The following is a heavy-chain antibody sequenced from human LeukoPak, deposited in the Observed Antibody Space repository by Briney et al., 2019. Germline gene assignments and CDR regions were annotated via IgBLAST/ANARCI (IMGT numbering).Heavy chain of an antibody. V-gene: IGHV1-2*02. CDR3: ARDWGYCGGDCPSNWFDP. CDR1: GYTFTGYY. CDR2: INPNSGGT. J-gene: IGHJ5*02. Sequence: ASVKVSCKASGYTFTGYYMHWVRQAPGQGLEWMGWINPNSGGTNYAQKFQGRVTMTRDTSISTAYMELSRLRSDDTAVYYCARDWGYCGGDCPSNWFDPWGQGTLVTVSS. D-gene: IGHD2-21*02.